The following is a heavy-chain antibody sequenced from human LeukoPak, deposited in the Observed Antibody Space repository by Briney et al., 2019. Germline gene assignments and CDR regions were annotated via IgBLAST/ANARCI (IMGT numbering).Heavy chain of an antibody. D-gene: IGHD2-2*01. CDR2: INHSGST. J-gene: IGHJ4*02. Sequence: SETLSLTCAVYGGSFSGYYWSWIRKLPGKGLEWIGEINHSGSTNHNPSLKSRVTISVDTSKNQFSLKLSSVTAADTAVYYCASLTYCSSTSCYVFSDYWGQGTLVTVSS. CDR3: ASLTYCSSTSCYVFSDY. V-gene: IGHV4-34*01. CDR1: GGSFSGYY.